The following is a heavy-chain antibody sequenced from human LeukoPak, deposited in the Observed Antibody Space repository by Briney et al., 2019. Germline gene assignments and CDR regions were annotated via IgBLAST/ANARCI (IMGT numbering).Heavy chain of an antibody. V-gene: IGHV5-10-1*01. CDR3: ARALGSGYALDV. CDR1: GYSFTSYW. CDR2: IDPSDSYT. Sequence: GESLKISCKGSGYSFTSYWITWVRQLPGKGLEWMGRIDPSDSYTIYSPSLQGHVTISADKSISTAYLQWRSLKASDTAMYYCARALGSGYALDVWGQGTRSPSP. D-gene: IGHD1-26*01. J-gene: IGHJ6*02.